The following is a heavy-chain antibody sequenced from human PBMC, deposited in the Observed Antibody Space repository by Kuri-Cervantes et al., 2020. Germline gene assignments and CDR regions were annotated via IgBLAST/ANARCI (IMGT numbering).Heavy chain of an antibody. CDR3: ARDRQRYGYYYGMDV. Sequence: SETLSLTCTVSGGSISSSSYYWGWIRQPPGKGLEWIGSIYYSGCTYYNPSLKSRVTISVDTSKNQFSLKLSSVTAADTAVYYCARDRQRYGYYYGMDVWGQGTTVTVSS. CDR1: GGSISSSSYY. CDR2: IYYSGCT. J-gene: IGHJ6*02. D-gene: IGHD4-17*01. V-gene: IGHV4-39*07.